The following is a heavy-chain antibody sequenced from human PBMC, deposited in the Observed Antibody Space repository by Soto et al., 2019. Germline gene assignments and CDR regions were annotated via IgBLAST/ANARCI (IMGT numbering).Heavy chain of an antibody. CDR1: GLTLSDYY. V-gene: IGHV3-11*01. J-gene: IGHJ4*02. CDR2: ITGSGTTI. Sequence: PGGSLRLSCAASGLTLSDYYMSWIRQAPGKGPEWVSYITGSGTTIYYGGSVGGRFTISKDNAKNSLYLQMNNLRAEDTAVYYCATPAGYSYGYAYAYWGRGTLVTVSS. CDR3: ATPAGYSYGYAYAY. D-gene: IGHD5-18*01.